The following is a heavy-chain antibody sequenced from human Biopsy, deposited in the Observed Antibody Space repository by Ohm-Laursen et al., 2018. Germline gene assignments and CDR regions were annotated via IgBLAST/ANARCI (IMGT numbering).Heavy chain of an antibody. CDR3: ARDVKRYCSGTSCYSGYFGMDV. V-gene: IGHV4-61*01. CDR1: GGSVSDSFHF. CDR2: VYYSGTT. Sequence: TLSLTCIVSGGSVSDSFHFWSWIRQPPGKGLEWIGDVYYSGTTNSNPSLKSRLTISVDTSKNQFSLNLNSVTAADTAVYFCARDVKRYCSGTSCYSGYFGMDVWGQGTTVTVS. D-gene: IGHD2-2*01. J-gene: IGHJ6*02.